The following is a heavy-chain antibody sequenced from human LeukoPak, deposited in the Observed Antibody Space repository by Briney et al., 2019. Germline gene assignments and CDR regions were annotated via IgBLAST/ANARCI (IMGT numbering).Heavy chain of an antibody. Sequence: PGGSLRLSCVASGFTFSRYWMSWVRQAPGKGLEWVANLKEDGTIKYYVDSVMGRLTIFRDNAKSSLFLQVNSLRAEDTAMYYCARIGYSSSSIDYWGQGTLVTVSS. J-gene: IGHJ4*02. D-gene: IGHD5-18*01. CDR3: ARIGYSSSSIDY. CDR2: LKEDGTIK. V-gene: IGHV3-7*01. CDR1: GFTFSRYW.